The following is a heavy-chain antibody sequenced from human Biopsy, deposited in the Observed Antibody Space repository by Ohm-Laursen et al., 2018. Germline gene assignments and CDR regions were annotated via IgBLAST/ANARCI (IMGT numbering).Heavy chain of an antibody. Sequence: GTLSLTCTVSGDSLSSGPDNWSWIRQPPGQGLEYIGFIYSGGNTNYNPSLQNRVAMSVDTSKNQFSLKLSSVIAADTAVYYCARGRRTSGWPYFANWGQGTLVIVSS. CDR1: GDSLSSGPDN. CDR3: ARGRRTSGWPYFAN. D-gene: IGHD6-19*01. CDR2: IYSGGNT. V-gene: IGHV4-61*01. J-gene: IGHJ4*02.